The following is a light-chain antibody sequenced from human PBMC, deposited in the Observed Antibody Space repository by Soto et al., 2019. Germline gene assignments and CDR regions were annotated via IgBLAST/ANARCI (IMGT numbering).Light chain of an antibody. J-gene: IGKJ2*01. CDR2: GAS. Sequence: EIVLTQSPGTLSLSPEERATLSCRASQRVRSSYLAWYQQKPGQAPRLLIYGASSRATGIPDRFSGGGSGTDFTLTISRLEPEDFAVYFCQQYGSSPPFTFGQGTKVEI. CDR3: QQYGSSPPFT. CDR1: QRVRSSY. V-gene: IGKV3-20*01.